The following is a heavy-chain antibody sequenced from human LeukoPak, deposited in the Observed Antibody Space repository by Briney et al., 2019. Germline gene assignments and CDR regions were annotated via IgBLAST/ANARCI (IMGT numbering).Heavy chain of an antibody. J-gene: IGHJ4*02. CDR2: IRYDGSDK. V-gene: IGHV3-30*02. Sequence: PGGSLRLSCAASGFSFRNYGMQWVRQAPGKGLEWVAFIRYDGSDKYYADSVKGRFTISRDNSKNTLYLQMNSLRAEDTAVYYCARGAKGRNIVVVVAAIGEIGYWGQGTLVTVSS. CDR3: ARGAKGRNIVVVVAAIGEIGY. CDR1: GFSFRNYG. D-gene: IGHD2-15*01.